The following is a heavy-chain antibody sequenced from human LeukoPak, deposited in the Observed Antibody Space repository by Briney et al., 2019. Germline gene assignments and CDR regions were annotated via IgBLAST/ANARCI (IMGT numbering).Heavy chain of an antibody. D-gene: IGHD3-22*01. J-gene: IGHJ3*02. Sequence: PSETLSLTCAVYGGSFSGYYWSWIRQPPGKGLEWIGEINHSGSTNYNPSLKSRVTISVDTSKNQFSLKLSSVTAADTAVCYCAKTTFQGSDYESSGYYFLDAFDIWGQGTMVTVSS. V-gene: IGHV4-34*01. CDR1: GGSFSGYY. CDR2: INHSGST. CDR3: AKTTFQGSDYESSGYYFLDAFDI.